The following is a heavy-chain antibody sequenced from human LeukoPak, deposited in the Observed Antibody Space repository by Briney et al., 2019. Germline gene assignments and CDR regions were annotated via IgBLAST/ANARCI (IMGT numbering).Heavy chain of an antibody. CDR1: GGSISSGSYY. V-gene: IGHV4-61*02. Sequence: SETPSLTCTVSGGSISSGSYYWSWIRQPAGKGLEWIGRIYTSGSTNYNPSLKSRVTISVDTSKNQFSLKLSSVTAADTAVYYCARDVVAATFNTNWFDPWGQGTLVTVSS. CDR3: ARDVVAATFNTNWFDP. CDR2: IYTSGST. D-gene: IGHD2-15*01. J-gene: IGHJ5*02.